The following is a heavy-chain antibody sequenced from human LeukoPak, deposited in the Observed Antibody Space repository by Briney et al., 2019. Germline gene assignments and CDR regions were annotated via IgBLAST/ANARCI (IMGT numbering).Heavy chain of an antibody. D-gene: IGHD2-21*02. CDR2: ISPSGDST. CDR1: GFTFNNYA. V-gene: IGHV3-23*01. CDR3: ARARCGGDCCPDY. Sequence: PGGSLRLSCAASGFTFNNYAMNWVRQAPGKGLEWVSHISPSGDSTYYADSVKGRFTISRDSSKNTLYLQMNSLRAEDTAVYYCARARCGGDCCPDYWGQGTLVTVSS. J-gene: IGHJ4*02.